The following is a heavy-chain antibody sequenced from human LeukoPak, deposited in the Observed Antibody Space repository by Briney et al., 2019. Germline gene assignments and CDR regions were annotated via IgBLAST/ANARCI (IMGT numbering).Heavy chain of an antibody. CDR1: GLTFSNAW. CDR3: TTGPGNSGY. CDR2: IKSTTVDGTP. D-gene: IGHD4-23*01. J-gene: IGHJ4*02. V-gene: IGHV3-15*01. Sequence: PGGSLRLSCAVSGLTFSNAWMSWVRQAPGKGLEWVGRIKSTTVDGTPEYAAPVKGRFTISRDDSKTTVYLQMNSLKTEDTAVYYCTTGPGNSGYGGQGTLVTVSS.